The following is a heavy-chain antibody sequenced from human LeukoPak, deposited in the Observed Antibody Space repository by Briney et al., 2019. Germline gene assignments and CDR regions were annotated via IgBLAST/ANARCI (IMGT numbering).Heavy chain of an antibody. V-gene: IGHV4-31*02. Sequence: LRLSCAASGFTFSSYSMNWVRQHPGKGLEWIGYIYYSGSTYYNPSLKSRVTISVDTSKNQFSLKLSSVTAADTAVYYCARDHGATYFDYWGQGTLVTVSS. CDR1: GFTFSSYS. D-gene: IGHD5-12*01. CDR3: ARDHGATYFDY. CDR2: IYYSGST. J-gene: IGHJ4*02.